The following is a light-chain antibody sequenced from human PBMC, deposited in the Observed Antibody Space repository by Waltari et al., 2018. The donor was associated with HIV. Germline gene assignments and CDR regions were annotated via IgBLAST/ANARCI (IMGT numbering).Light chain of an antibody. CDR1: SSDVGRYDY. J-gene: IGLJ2*01. CDR3: TSYAGSSPVV. V-gene: IGLV2-8*01. CDR2: EVN. Sequence: QSALTQPPSASGSPGQSVTISCTGTSSDVGRYDYVSWYQQHPGKAPKLLIYEVNKRPSGVPARFAGSKSGNTASRTVSGLQAEDEAEYSCTSYAGSSPVVFGGGTKLTVL.